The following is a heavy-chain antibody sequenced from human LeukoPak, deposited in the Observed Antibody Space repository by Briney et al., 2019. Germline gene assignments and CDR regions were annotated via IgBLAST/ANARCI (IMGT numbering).Heavy chain of an antibody. Sequence: GSSVKVSCKASGGTFSSYAISWVRQAPGQGLEWMGGIIPIFGTANYAQKFQGRVTITADKSTSTAYMELSSLRSEDTAVYYCARAAAGTWMSFGQTRPAKDHYYYYYMDVWGKGTTVTVSS. D-gene: IGHD6-13*01. J-gene: IGHJ6*03. CDR1: GGTFSSYA. CDR3: ARAAAGTWMSFGQTRPAKDHYYYYYMDV. V-gene: IGHV1-69*06. CDR2: IIPIFGTA.